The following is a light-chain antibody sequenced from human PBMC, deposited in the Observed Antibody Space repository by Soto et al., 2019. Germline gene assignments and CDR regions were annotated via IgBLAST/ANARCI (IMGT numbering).Light chain of an antibody. CDR2: DVS. V-gene: IGLV2-11*01. CDR3: CSYAGSHFL. CDR1: SSDVGGYNY. J-gene: IGLJ2*01. Sequence: QAVVTQPRSVSGSPGQLVTISCTGTSSDVGGYNYVSWYQQHPGKAPKLMIYDVSQRPSGVPDRFSGSKSGNTASLTISGLRDEDEADYYCCSYAGSHFLFGGGTKLTVL.